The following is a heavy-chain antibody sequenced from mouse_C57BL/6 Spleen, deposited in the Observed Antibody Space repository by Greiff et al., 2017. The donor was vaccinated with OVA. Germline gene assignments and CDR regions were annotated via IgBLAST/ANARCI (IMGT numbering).Heavy chain of an antibody. V-gene: IGHV1-55*01. Sequence: QVQLQQPGAELVKPGASVKMSCKASGYTFTSYWITWVKQRPGQGLAWIGDIYPGSGSTNYNEKFKSKATLTVDTSSSTAYMQLSSLTSEDSAVYYCARLGYGSSYVYFDYWGQGTTLTVSS. CDR3: ARLGYGSSYVYFDY. J-gene: IGHJ2*01. CDR2: IYPGSGST. CDR1: GYTFTSYW. D-gene: IGHD1-1*01.